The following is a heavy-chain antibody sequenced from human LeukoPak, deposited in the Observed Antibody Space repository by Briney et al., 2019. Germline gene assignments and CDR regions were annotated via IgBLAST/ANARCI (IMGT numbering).Heavy chain of an antibody. J-gene: IGHJ4*02. V-gene: IGHV4-34*01. CDR3: ARVRNYGSGSYYPYYFDY. CDR1: GGSFSGYY. D-gene: IGHD3-10*01. CDR2: INHSGSN. Sequence: PSETLSLTCAVYGGSFSGYYWSWIRQPPGKGLEWIGEINHSGSNNYNPSLKSRVTISVDTSKNQFSLKLSSVTAADTAVYYCARVRNYGSGSYYPYYFDYWGQGTLVTVSS.